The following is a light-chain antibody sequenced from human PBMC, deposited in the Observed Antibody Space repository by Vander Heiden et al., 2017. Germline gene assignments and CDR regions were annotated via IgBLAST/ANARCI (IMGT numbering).Light chain of an antibody. Sequence: DIVLAQSQDSLAVSLGESTTITCTSSQSVLSSFNSKNHLAWFRQKPRQPPELLMYWASTRESGVPDRFSGSGSGTDFTLTISNMQAEDVAVYYCEQHATKTFGQGTKVEIK. V-gene: IGKV4-1*01. CDR3: EQHATKT. J-gene: IGKJ1*01. CDR1: QSVLSSFNSKNH. CDR2: WAS.